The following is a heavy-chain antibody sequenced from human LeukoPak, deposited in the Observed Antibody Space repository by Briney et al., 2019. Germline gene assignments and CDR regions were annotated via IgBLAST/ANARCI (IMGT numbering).Heavy chain of an antibody. J-gene: IGHJ4*02. CDR1: GFSFISYW. D-gene: IGHD3-22*01. CDR3: ARGSGDSSGYYHDY. V-gene: IGHV3-7*01. Sequence: GGSLRLSCAASGFSFISYWMSWVRQAPGKGLEWVANIKQDGSAKNYVDSVKGRFTISRDNAKNSLYLQLNSLRAEDTAVYYCARGSGDSSGYYHDYWGQGTLVTVSS. CDR2: IKQDGSAK.